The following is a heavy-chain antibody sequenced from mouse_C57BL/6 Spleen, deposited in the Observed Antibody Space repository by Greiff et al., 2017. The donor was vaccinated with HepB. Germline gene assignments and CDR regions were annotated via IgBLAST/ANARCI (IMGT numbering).Heavy chain of an antibody. CDR3: ARRLGRKEYAMDY. D-gene: IGHD4-1*01. V-gene: IGHV1-55*01. J-gene: IGHJ4*01. CDR2: IYPGSGST. Sequence: QVQLQQPGAELVKPGASVKMSCKASGYTFTSYWITWVKQRPGQGLEWIGNIYPGSGSTNYNEKFKSKATLTVDTSSSTAYMQRSSLTSEDSAVYYCARRLGRKEYAMDYWGKGTTVTVSS. CDR1: GYTFTSYW.